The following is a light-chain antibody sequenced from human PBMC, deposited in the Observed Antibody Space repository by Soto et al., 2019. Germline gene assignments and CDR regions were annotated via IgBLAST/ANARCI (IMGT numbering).Light chain of an antibody. CDR1: QSVSSS. J-gene: IGKJ4*01. Sequence: EIVLTQSPATLSLSPGERATLSCRASQSVSSSLAWYQQKPGQAPRLLLYDASNRATGIPARFSGSGSGTDFTLTLSSLESDDFAVYYCQQRGSFGGGTKVDIK. CDR3: QQRGS. V-gene: IGKV3-11*01. CDR2: DAS.